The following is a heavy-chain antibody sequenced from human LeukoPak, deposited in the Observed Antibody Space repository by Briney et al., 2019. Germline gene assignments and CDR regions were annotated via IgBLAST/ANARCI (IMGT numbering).Heavy chain of an antibody. CDR2: ITSSGEAT. Sequence: GGSLSLSCDASGFTFSVYAMSWVRQGTGKGLEWVSSITSSGEATYYADSVRGRFTISRDNSRYTLYLQMNSLTAEDTAVYYCAKDRPNYYQSNGHYYRRDGDSWGQGTLVTVSS. CDR3: AKDRPNYYQSNGHYYRRDGDS. J-gene: IGHJ5*01. D-gene: IGHD3-22*01. V-gene: IGHV3-23*01. CDR1: GFTFSVYA.